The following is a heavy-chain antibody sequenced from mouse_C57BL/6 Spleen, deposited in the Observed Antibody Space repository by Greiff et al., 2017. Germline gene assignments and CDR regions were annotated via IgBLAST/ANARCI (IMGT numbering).Heavy chain of an antibody. V-gene: IGHV1-55*01. CDR2: IYPGSGST. J-gene: IGHJ2*01. Sequence: QVQLRQPGAELVKPGASVKMSCKASGYTFPSYWITWVKQRPGQGLEWIGDIYPGSGSTNYNEKFKSKATLTVDTSSSTAYMQLSSLTSEDSAVYYCARGGGRYFDYGGKGTTLTVSS. CDR1: GYTFPSYW. D-gene: IGHD3-3*01. CDR3: ARGGGRYFDY.